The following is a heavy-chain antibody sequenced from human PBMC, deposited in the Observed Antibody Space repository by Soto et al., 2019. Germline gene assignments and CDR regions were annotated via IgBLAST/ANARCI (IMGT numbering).Heavy chain of an antibody. D-gene: IGHD1-1*01. CDR2: IRSTAYGGTT. J-gene: IGHJ6*02. Sequence: SLRLSCTASGFTFGDYAMSWFRQAPGKGLERVGFIRSTAYGGTTEYAASVQGRFTISRDDSKSIAYLQMNSLKTEDTAVYYCTSANWNYYYYYGMDVLGQGTTVTVSS. V-gene: IGHV3-49*03. CDR3: TSANWNYYYYYGMDV. CDR1: GFTFGDYA.